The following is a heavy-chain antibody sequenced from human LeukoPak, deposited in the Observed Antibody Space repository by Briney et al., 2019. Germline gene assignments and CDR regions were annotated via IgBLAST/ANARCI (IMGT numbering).Heavy chain of an antibody. CDR2: INPNSGGT. J-gene: IGHJ6*03. CDR1: GYTFTSYG. V-gene: IGHV1-2*02. Sequence: ASVKVSCKASGYTFTSYGISWVRQAPGQGLEWMGWINPNSGGTNYAQKFQGRVTMTRDTSISTAYMELSRLRSDDTAVYYCVRDLDYGSGSYGYYYMDVWGKGTTVTVSS. D-gene: IGHD3-10*01. CDR3: VRDLDYGSGSYGYYYMDV.